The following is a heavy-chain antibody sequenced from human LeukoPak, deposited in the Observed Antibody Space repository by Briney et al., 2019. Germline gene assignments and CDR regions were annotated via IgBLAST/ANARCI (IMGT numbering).Heavy chain of an antibody. CDR3: ARDHLPHYYDSSGWGGWGDAFDI. J-gene: IGHJ3*02. V-gene: IGHV1-46*01. D-gene: IGHD3-22*01. CDR1: GYTFTSYY. CDR2: INPSGGST. Sequence: ASVKVSCKASGYTFTSYYMHWVRQATRQGLEWMGIINPSGGSTSYAQKFQGRVTMTRDTSTSTVYMELSSLRSEDTAVYYCARDHLPHYYDSSGWGGWGDAFDIWGQGTMVTVSS.